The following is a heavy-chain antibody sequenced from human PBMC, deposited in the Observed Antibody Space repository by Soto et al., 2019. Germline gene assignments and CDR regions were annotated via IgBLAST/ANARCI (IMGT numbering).Heavy chain of an antibody. CDR3: ARAGGTTVTGLWHFDS. J-gene: IGHJ4*02. D-gene: IGHD4-17*01. CDR1: GFTLNTYR. V-gene: IGHV3-33*01. Sequence: QVQLEESGGGVVQPGRSLRLSCEASGFTLNTYRMHWVRQPPGKGLEWLAAIWYDGTQKYYADSVKGRFIISRDNSKKTLYLEMNSLRAEDTAVYYCARAGGTTVTGLWHFDSWGQGTLVTVSS. CDR2: IWYDGTQK.